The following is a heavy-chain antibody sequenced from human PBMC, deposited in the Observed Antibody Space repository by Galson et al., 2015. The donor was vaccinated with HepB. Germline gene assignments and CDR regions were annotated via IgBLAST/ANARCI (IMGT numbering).Heavy chain of an antibody. D-gene: IGHD2-8*02. CDR2: VYWNVDK. CDR3: VHSLGLVGSYFDY. Sequence: ALVKPTQTLTLTCTFSGFSLRTSGVAVGWIRQPPGKALEWLALVYWNVDKHYNPSLKSRLTTTKDTYKKQVVLTTTNMDPADTGTYYCVHSLGLVGSYFDYWGQGTLVTVSS. J-gene: IGHJ4*02. V-gene: IGHV2-5*01. CDR1: GFSLRTSGVA.